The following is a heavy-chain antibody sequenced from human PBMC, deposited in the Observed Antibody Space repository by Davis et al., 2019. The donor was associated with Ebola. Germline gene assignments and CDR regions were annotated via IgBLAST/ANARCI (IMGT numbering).Heavy chain of an antibody. Sequence: GESLKISCKGSGYSFTSYWIGWVRQTPGKGLEWMGIIYPGDSDTRYSPSFEGQVTISVDRSITTAYLQWRSLRASDTAIYYCARQESLYGSSDYWGQGTLVTVSS. J-gene: IGHJ4*02. V-gene: IGHV5-51*01. CDR1: GYSFTSYW. CDR3: ARQESLYGSSDY. CDR2: IYPGDSDT. D-gene: IGHD3-22*01.